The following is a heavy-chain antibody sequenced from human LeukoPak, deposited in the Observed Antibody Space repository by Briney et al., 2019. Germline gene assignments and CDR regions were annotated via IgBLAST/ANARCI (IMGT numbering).Heavy chain of an antibody. CDR1: GFTFSSYA. J-gene: IGHJ3*02. CDR2: ISGSGGST. CDR3: AKVRLSHRWDLHGAFDI. V-gene: IGHV3-23*01. D-gene: IGHD1-26*01. Sequence: PGGSLRLSCAASGFTFSSYAMSWVRQAPGKGLEWVSAISGSGGSTYYADSVKGRFTISRDNSKNTLYLQMNSLRAEDTAVYYCAKVRLSHRWDLHGAFDIWGQGTMVTVSS.